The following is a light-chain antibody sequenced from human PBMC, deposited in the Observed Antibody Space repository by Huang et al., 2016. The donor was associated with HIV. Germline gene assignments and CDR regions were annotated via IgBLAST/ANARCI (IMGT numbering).Light chain of an antibody. V-gene: IGKV1-5*01. CDR2: DVS. CDR1: QSISSW. J-gene: IGKJ1*01. CDR3: QRYNSYPWT. Sequence: DIQMTQSPSTLSASVGDRVTITCRASQSISSWLAWYQQKPGKAPKLVIYDVSTLESGVPSRFSGSGSGTEFTLTISSRQPDDFATYYCQRYNSYPWTFGQGTKVEIK.